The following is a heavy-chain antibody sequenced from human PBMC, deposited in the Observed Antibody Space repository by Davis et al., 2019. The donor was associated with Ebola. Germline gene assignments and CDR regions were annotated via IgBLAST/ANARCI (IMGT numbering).Heavy chain of an antibody. CDR1: GFTFSNYA. CDR2: ISGSGGGT. D-gene: IGHD3-10*01. CDR3: TSRPSWGFGEFPGAYGVDV. J-gene: IGHJ6*02. Sequence: GESLKISCAASGFTFSNYAMSWVRQAPGKGLEWVSAISGSGGGTYYADSVKGRFTISRDNSKNTLYLQMNSLRAEYTAVYYCTSRPSWGFGEFPGAYGVDVWGQGTTVTVSS. V-gene: IGHV3-23*01.